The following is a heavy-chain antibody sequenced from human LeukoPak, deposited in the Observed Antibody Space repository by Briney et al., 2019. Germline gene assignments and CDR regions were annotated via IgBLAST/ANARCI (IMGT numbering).Heavy chain of an antibody. CDR3: ARGGSYLSAFDI. J-gene: IGHJ3*02. Sequence: GGSLRLSCAASGFTFSSYAMSWVRQAPGKGLEWVSAISGSGGSTYYADSVKGRFTISRDSSKSTLYIQMNSLRAEDTAVYYCARGGSYLSAFDIWGQGTMVTVSS. V-gene: IGHV3-23*01. D-gene: IGHD1-26*01. CDR2: ISGSGGST. CDR1: GFTFSSYA.